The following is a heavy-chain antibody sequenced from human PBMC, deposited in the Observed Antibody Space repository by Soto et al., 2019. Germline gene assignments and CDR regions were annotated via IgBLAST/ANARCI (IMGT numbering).Heavy chain of an antibody. CDR3: ARPRFYDPPKYFRDY. CDR1: GFNFNRYA. Sequence: QVQLVESGGGVVQPGRSLRLSCAASGFNFNRYAMHWVRQAPGKGLEWVALLSLDGSTESYADSVKGRFTISRDNSKNTLYLQMNSLRPEDTAVYYCARPRFYDPPKYFRDYWGQGTLVTVSS. CDR2: LSLDGSTE. D-gene: IGHD3-22*01. V-gene: IGHV3-30-3*01. J-gene: IGHJ4*02.